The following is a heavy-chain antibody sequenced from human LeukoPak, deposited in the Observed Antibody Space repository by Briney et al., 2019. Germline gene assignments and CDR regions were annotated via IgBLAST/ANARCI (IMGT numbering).Heavy chain of an antibody. V-gene: IGHV4-39*07. Sequence: SETLSLTCTVSGGSISSSSYYWGWIRQPPGKGLEWIGEINHSGSTNYNPSLKSRVTISVDTSKNQFSLKLSSVTAADTAVYYCARRPRGYSYGGIDYWGQGTLVTVSS. J-gene: IGHJ4*02. CDR1: GGSISSSSYY. D-gene: IGHD5-18*01. CDR3: ARRPRGYSYGGIDY. CDR2: INHSGST.